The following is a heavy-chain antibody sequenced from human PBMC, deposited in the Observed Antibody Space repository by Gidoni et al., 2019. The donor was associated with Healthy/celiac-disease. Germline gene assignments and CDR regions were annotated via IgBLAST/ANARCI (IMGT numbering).Heavy chain of an antibody. V-gene: IGHV5-51*01. Sequence: EVQLVQSGAEVKKPGESLKISCKGSGYSFTSYWIGWVRQMPGKGLEWMGIIYPGDSDTRYSPSFQGQVTISADKSISTAYLQWSSLKASDTAMYYCARQNTIFGVVKVDAFDIWGQGTMVTVSS. CDR3: ARQNTIFGVVKVDAFDI. J-gene: IGHJ3*02. CDR2: IYPGDSDT. D-gene: IGHD3-3*01. CDR1: GYSFTSYW.